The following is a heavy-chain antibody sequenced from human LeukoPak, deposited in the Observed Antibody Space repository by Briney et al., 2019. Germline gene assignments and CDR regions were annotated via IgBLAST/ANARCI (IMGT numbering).Heavy chain of an antibody. D-gene: IGHD6-19*01. V-gene: IGHV4-39*07. CDR3: ARDVSGWYYYYYMDV. CDR2: IYYSGST. J-gene: IGHJ6*03. Sequence: PSETLSLTCTVSGGSISSSSYYWGWIRQPPGKGLEWIGSIYYSGSTYYNPSLKSRVTISVDTSKNQFSLKLSSVTAADTAVYYCARDVSGWYYYYYMDVWGKGTTVTVSS. CDR1: GGSISSSSYY.